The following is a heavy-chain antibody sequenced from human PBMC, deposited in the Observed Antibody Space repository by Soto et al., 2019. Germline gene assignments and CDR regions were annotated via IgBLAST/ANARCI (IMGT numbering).Heavy chain of an antibody. CDR3: AKILATSDYYWYGLDV. CDR1: GFTISSYA. D-gene: IGHD2-2*01. J-gene: IGHJ6*02. Sequence: EVQLLESGGGLVQPGGSLRLSCAASGFTISSYAMSWVRQAPGKGLEWVSAISDRGDTTHYADSVKGRFTISRDTSKNTLYLQMNTLRAEDTAVYYCAKILATSDYYWYGLDVWGQGAAVTVSS. CDR2: ISDRGDTT. V-gene: IGHV3-23*01.